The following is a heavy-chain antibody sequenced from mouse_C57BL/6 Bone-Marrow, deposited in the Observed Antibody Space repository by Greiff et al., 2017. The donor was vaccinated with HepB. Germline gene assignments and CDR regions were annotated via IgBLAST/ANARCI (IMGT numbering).Heavy chain of an antibody. CDR3: ARKKEGGFAY. V-gene: IGHV3-6*01. Sequence: EVQLVESGPGLVKPSQSLSLTCSVTGYSITSGYYWNWIRQFPGNKLEWMGYISYDGSNNYNPSLKNRISITRDTSKNQFFLKLNSVTTEDTATYYCARKKEGGFAYWGQGTLVTVSA. CDR2: ISYDGSN. CDR1: GYSITSGYY. J-gene: IGHJ3*01.